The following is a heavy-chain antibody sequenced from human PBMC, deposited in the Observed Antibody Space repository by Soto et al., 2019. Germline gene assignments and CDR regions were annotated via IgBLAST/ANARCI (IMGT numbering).Heavy chain of an antibody. Sequence: SVKVSCKASGGTFRSYAISWVRQAPGQGLEWMGGIIPLFGTTNYAQKFQGRVTITADDPTRTASVELSSLRSEDTAIYYCATNNRASYHFDYWGQGTLVTVSS. J-gene: IGHJ4*02. CDR2: IIPLFGTT. CDR1: GGTFRSYA. D-gene: IGHD3-16*02. V-gene: IGHV1-69*13. CDR3: ATNNRASYHFDY.